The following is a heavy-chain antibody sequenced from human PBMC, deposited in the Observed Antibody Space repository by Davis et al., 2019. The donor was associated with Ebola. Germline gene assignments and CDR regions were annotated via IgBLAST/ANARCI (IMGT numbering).Heavy chain of an antibody. CDR1: GYSFTSYW. CDR2: IDPSDSYT. CDR3: ARRGTMGAIRDDY. V-gene: IGHV5-10-1*01. J-gene: IGHJ4*02. Sequence: VESLKISCKGSGYSFTSYWLRWVRQMPGQGLEWMGRIDPSDSYTNYSPSFQGHVTISADKSISTAYLQWSSLKASDTAMYYCARRGTMGAIRDDYWGQGTLVTVSS. D-gene: IGHD1-26*01.